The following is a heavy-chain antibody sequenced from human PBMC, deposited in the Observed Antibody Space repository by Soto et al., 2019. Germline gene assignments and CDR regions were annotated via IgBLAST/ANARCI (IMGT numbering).Heavy chain of an antibody. CDR3: ARGPSGDKVDS. D-gene: IGHD7-27*01. Sequence: QVQLQESGPGLVRPPQTLSLTCTVSGGSISTVGYWWSWIRQSPDMGLEWIGHIYDGGRTYNNPSLESRVTMSVDTSKSQLSLTLSSVSAADAAVYYCARGPSGDKVDSWGQGTLVTVSS. J-gene: IGHJ4*02. CDR1: GGSISTVGYW. CDR2: IYDGGRT. V-gene: IGHV4-30-4*01.